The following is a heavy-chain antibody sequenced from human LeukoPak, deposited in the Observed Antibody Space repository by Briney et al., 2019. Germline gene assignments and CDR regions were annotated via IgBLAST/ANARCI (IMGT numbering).Heavy chain of an antibody. CDR2: INHSGGT. CDR1: GGSFSGYY. V-gene: IGHV4-34*01. D-gene: IGHD6-19*01. Sequence: PSETLSLTCAVCGGSFSGYYWSWIRQPPGKGLEWIGEINHSGGTNYNPSLKSRVTISVDTSKNQFSLKLSSVTAADTAVYYCARAIAVAVFDYWGQGILVTVSS. CDR3: ARAIAVAVFDY. J-gene: IGHJ4*02.